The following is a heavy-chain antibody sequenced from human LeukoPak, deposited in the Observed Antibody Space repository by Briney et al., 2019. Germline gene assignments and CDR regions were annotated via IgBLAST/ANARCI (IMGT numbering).Heavy chain of an antibody. V-gene: IGHV3-21*01. CDR2: ISSSSTYI. D-gene: IGHD6-13*01. CDR3: ARGVAAAGNFDY. CDR1: GFTFSSYS. Sequence: GSLRLSCAASGFTFSSYSMTWVRQAPGKGLEWVSSISSSSTYIYYLDSVKGRFTISRDNAKNSLYLQMNSLRAEDTAVYYCARGVAAAGNFDYWGQGTLVTVSS. J-gene: IGHJ4*02.